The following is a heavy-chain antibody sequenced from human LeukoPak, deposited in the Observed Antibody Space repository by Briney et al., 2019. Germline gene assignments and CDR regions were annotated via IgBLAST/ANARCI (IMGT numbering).Heavy chain of an antibody. D-gene: IGHD1-26*01. J-gene: IGHJ4*02. Sequence: HPGGSLRLSCAASGFTVSSNYMSWVRQAPGKGLEWVSVIYSGGSTYYADSVKGRFTISRDNSKNTLYLQMNSLRAEDTAVYYCARDRSGSYGYWGQGTLVTVSS. CDR1: GFTVSSNY. CDR3: ARDRSGSYGY. CDR2: IYSGGST. V-gene: IGHV3-53*05.